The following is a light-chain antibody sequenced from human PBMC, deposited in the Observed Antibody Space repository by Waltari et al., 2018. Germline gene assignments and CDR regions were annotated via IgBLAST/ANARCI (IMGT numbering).Light chain of an antibody. V-gene: IGKV3-20*01. CDR3: QKHDRLPAT. CDR2: GAP. Sequence: EIVLTQSPDTLSLSPGERATLSCRASQSIGRYLVWYQQKPGQAPRLLIYGAPTRASGIPDRFSGSGSGTDFSLTISRLEPEDFAVYHCQKHDRLPATFGQGTKVEIK. CDR1: QSIGRY. J-gene: IGKJ1*01.